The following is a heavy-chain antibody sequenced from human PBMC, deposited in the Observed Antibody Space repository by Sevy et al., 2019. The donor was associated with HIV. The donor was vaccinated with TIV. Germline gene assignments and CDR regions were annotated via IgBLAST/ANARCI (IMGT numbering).Heavy chain of an antibody. CDR1: GYTFTSYS. CDR2: IRPYNGNT. J-gene: IGHJ4*02. V-gene: IGHV1-18*01. CDR3: ARLLGSTAFGYYFDY. D-gene: IGHD1-26*01. Sequence: ASVKVSCKASGYTFTSYSLSWVRQAPGQGLEWMGGIRPYNGNTDYAQKLQGRVTVTTDTSTTTAYMELRSLRSDDTALYYCARLLGSTAFGYYFDYWGQGTLVTVSS.